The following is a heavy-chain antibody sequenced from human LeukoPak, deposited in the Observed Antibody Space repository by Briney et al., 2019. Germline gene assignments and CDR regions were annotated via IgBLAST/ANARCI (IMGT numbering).Heavy chain of an antibody. V-gene: IGHV4-61*02. CDR2: ISTSGTI. Sequence: SQTLSLTCTVSGVSISSGSYCWSWIRQPAGKGLEWIGRISTSGTIHYNPSLKSRVTISVDTSKNQFSLKLSSVTAADTAVYYCARSVDSSGLVGIYYWGQGALVTASP. CDR3: ARSVDSSGLVGIYY. J-gene: IGHJ4*02. CDR1: GVSISSGSYC. D-gene: IGHD3-22*01.